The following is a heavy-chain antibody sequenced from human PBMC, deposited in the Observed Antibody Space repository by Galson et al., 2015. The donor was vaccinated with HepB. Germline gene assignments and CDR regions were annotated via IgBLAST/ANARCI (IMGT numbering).Heavy chain of an antibody. D-gene: IGHD2-2*01. CDR1: GFTFSRYA. CDR2: IWYDDSKK. V-gene: IGHV3-33*03. CDR3: ARGACSTNNCFPFDH. Sequence: SLRLSCAASGFTFSRYAMHWVRQAPGKGLEWVAVIWYDDSKKYFADSVKGRFTISRDNSKNTVSLQINSLRVEDTAVYYCARGACSTNNCFPFDHWGQGNLVTVSS. J-gene: IGHJ4*02.